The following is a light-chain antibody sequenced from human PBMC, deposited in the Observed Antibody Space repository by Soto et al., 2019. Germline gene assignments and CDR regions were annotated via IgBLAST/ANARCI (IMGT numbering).Light chain of an antibody. Sequence: DIQMTQSPSILSASVGDRVTITWRASQTISRYLVWYQQKLGKAPKLLISKVSSLEIEVPSRFSGSGSGTEFTLTISIRQPDDFATYHCQQYHSYPTWTFGQGTKVEIK. CDR2: KVS. CDR1: QTISRY. CDR3: QQYHSYPTWT. J-gene: IGKJ1*01. V-gene: IGKV1-5*03.